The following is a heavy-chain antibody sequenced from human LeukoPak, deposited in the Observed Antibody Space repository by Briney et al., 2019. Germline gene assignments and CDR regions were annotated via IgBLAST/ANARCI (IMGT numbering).Heavy chain of an antibody. CDR2: FDPEDGET. CDR1: GYTLTELS. CDR3: AAPAVADRYYFDY. D-gene: IGHD6-19*01. J-gene: IGHJ4*02. V-gene: IGHV1-24*01. Sequence: ASVKVSCKVSGYTLTELSMHWVRQAPGKGLEGMGGFDPEDGETIYAQKFQGRVTMTEDPSTDTAYMDLSSLRSEDTASYYCAAPAVADRYYFDYWGQGTLVTVSS.